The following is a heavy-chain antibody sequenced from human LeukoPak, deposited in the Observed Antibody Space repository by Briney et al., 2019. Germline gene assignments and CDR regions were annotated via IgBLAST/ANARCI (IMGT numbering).Heavy chain of an antibody. Sequence: SETLSLTCTVSGGSISSDYWSWIRQSPGKGLEWIGYIYTSESTNYNPSLKSRVTISVDTSKNQFSLKLSSVTAADTAVYYCARHGSGSLYDAFGIWGQGTMVTVSS. CDR2: IYTSEST. D-gene: IGHD3-10*01. J-gene: IGHJ3*02. CDR1: GGSISSDY. CDR3: ARHGSGSLYDAFGI. V-gene: IGHV4-4*09.